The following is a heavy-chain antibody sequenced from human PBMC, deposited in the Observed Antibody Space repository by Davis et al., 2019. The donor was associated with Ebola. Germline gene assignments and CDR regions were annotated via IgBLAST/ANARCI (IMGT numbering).Heavy chain of an antibody. D-gene: IGHD3-9*01. CDR3: ARDGILTGPLDY. J-gene: IGHJ4*02. CDR2: IYHSGST. CDR1: GASISSSDW. V-gene: IGHV4-4*02. Sequence: PSETLSLTCAVSGASISSSDWWSWVRQPPGKGLEWIGVIYHSGSTNYNPSLKSRVTISVDKSKNQFSLKLNSVTAADTAVYYCARDGILTGPLDYWGQGTLVTVSS.